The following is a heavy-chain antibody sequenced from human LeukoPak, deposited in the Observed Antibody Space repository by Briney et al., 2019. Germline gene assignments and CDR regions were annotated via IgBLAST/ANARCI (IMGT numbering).Heavy chain of an antibody. D-gene: IGHD5-24*01. CDR1: GFTFSSYA. CDR3: AKDKDRMATISGYYGMDV. J-gene: IGHJ6*02. CDR2: ISGSGGST. V-gene: IGHV3-23*01. Sequence: TGGSLRLSCAASGFTFSSYAMSWVRQAPGEGLEWVSAISGSGGSTYYADSVKGRFTISRDNSKNTLYLQMNSLRAEDTAVYYCAKDKDRMATISGYYGMDVWGQGTTVTVSS.